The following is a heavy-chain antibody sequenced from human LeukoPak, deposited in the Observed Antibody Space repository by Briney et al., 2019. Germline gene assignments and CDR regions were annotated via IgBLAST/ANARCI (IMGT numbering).Heavy chain of an antibody. J-gene: IGHJ4*02. CDR2: IIPIFGTA. CDR1: GGTFSSYA. CDR3: AREHLGYCSSTSCLDY. V-gene: IGHV1-69*05. Sequence: SVKVSCKASGGTFSSYAISWVRQAPGQGLEWMGGIIPIFGTANYAKKFQGRVTITTDESTSTAYMELSSLRSEDTAVYYCAREHLGYCSSTSCLDYWGQGTLVTVSS. D-gene: IGHD2-2*01.